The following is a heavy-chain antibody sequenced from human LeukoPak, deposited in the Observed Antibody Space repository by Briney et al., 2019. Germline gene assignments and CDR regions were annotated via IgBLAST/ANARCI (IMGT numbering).Heavy chain of an antibody. CDR2: INPNSGGT. Sequence: ASVKVSCKASGYTFTGYYMHWVRQAPGQGLEWMGWINPNSGGTNYAQKFQDRVTMTRDTSISTAYMELSRLRSDDTAVYYCAREPRSYYDSSGYYYYFDYWGQGTLVTVSS. CDR1: GYTFTGYY. D-gene: IGHD3-22*01. V-gene: IGHV1-2*02. J-gene: IGHJ4*02. CDR3: AREPRSYYDSSGYYYYFDY.